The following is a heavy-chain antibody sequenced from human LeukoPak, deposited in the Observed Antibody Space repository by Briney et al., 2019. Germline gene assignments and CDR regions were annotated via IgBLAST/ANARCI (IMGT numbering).Heavy chain of an antibody. Sequence: SETLSLTCTVSGGSISSSSYYWGWIRQPPGKGLEWIGSIYYSGSAYYKPSLKSRVTISVDTSKNQFSLKLSSATAADTAVYYCARMAVYFLIPVRYFDYWGQGTLVTVSS. D-gene: IGHD2/OR15-2a*01. CDR3: ARMAVYFLIPVRYFDY. V-gene: IGHV4-39*01. J-gene: IGHJ4*02. CDR1: GGSISSSSYY. CDR2: IYYSGSA.